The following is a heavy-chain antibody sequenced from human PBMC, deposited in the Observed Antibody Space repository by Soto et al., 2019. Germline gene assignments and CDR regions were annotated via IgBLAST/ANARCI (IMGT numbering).Heavy chain of an antibody. CDR1: GGTFSGYA. CDR2: IIPSFGTA. Sequence: QVQLVQSGAEVKKPGSSVKVSCKASGGTFSGYAIRWVRQAPGQGLEWMGGIIPSFGTANYAQKFQGRVTITADESTSTAYMELSSLRSEDTAVYYCARAEKGYYDFWSGYPQDWGQGTLVTVSS. D-gene: IGHD3-3*01. V-gene: IGHV1-69*12. J-gene: IGHJ4*02. CDR3: ARAEKGYYDFWSGYPQD.